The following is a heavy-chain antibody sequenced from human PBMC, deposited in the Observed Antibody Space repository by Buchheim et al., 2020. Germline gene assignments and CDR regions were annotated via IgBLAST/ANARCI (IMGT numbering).Heavy chain of an antibody. CDR1: GFTFSSYW. CDR3: ASQRGVALGAAYYYYGMDV. CDR2: INSDGSST. D-gene: IGHD6-19*01. J-gene: IGHJ6*02. V-gene: IGHV3-74*01. Sequence: EVQLVESGGGLVQPGGSLRLSCAASGFTFSSYWMHWVRQAPGKGPAWLSRINSDGSSTNYADSVKGRFTISRDNAKNTLYLQMNSLRAEDTAVYYCASQRGVALGAAYYYYGMDVWGQGTT.